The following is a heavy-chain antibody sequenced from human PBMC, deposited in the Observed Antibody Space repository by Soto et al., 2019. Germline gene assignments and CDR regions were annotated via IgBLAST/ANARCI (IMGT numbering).Heavy chain of an antibody. D-gene: IGHD1-26*01. CDR3: VRGASLNFDY. J-gene: IGHJ4*02. V-gene: IGHV3-20*03. Sequence: EGQLVESGGGVLRPGGSLRLCSAASGFTFDDYGMSWARQAPGKGLEWVSGVNWNGGSTGYADSVKGRFTISRDNAKNSLYLQMNSLRAEDTAFYYCVRGASLNFDYWGQGTLVTVSS. CDR2: VNWNGGST. CDR1: GFTFDDYG.